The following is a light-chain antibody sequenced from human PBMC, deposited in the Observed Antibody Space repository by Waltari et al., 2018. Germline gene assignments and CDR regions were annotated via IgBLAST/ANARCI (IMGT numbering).Light chain of an antibody. CDR3: QQSYSSPPWT. Sequence: DIQMTQSPSSLSASVGDRVTITCRASQSISTYLNWYQQTPGRAPKVLIYDASSLPSGIPSLFSGSVSATDFSLTISSLQPDDFASYYCQQSYSSPPWTFGPGTTVEI. CDR2: DAS. CDR1: QSISTY. V-gene: IGKV1-39*01. J-gene: IGKJ1*01.